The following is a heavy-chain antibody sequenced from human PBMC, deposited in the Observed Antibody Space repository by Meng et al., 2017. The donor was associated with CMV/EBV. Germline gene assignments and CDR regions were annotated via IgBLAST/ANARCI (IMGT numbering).Heavy chain of an antibody. V-gene: IGHV3-7*01. Sequence: GGSLRLSCTVSGITFSDVLMGWFRQAPGKGLAWVANIGQDGSDKNYVDSVKGRFTISRDNAKNSLYLQMNSLRVEDTAVYYCAAGFWGAWGQGTTVTVSS. CDR1: GITFSDVL. J-gene: IGHJ6*02. CDR3: AAGFWGA. D-gene: IGHD3-16*01. CDR2: IGQDGSDK.